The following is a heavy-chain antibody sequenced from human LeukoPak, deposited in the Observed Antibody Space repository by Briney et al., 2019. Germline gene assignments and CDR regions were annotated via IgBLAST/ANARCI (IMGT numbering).Heavy chain of an antibody. CDR3: AWCEYCSGGSGYSYYCYYGMDV. J-gene: IGHJ6*02. CDR1: GYTFTIYD. CDR2: MNIYSGDT. D-gene: IGHD2-15*01. V-gene: IGHV1-8*01. Sequence: AWVTVTLKCSGYTFTIYDINWVRQATAQGLGGVGWMNIYSGDTGYAQKFQGRVTMTRNTSISTAYMELRRLRSGDTAVYFCAWCEYCSGGSGYSYYCYYGMDVWGQGTTVTVSS.